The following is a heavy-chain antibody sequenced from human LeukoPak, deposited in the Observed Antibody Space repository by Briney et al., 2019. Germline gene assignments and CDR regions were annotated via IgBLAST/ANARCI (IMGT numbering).Heavy chain of an antibody. J-gene: IGHJ6*03. CDR2: IYTSGST. CDR1: GGSISSYY. Sequence: SETLSLTCTISGGSISSYYWSWIRQPAGKGLEWIGRIYTSGSTNYNPSLKSRVTTSVDTSKNQFSLKLSSVTAADTAVYYCARSLPPLATPLYYYYMDVWGKGTTVTVSS. CDR3: ARSLPPLATPLYYYYMDV. V-gene: IGHV4-4*07.